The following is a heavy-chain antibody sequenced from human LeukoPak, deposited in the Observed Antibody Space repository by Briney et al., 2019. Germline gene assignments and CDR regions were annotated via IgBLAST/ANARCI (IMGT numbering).Heavy chain of an antibody. D-gene: IGHD4-23*01. CDR3: ARYLRTPDVAFDI. J-gene: IGHJ3*02. V-gene: IGHV3-66*01. CDR2: IYSGGSI. CDR1: GFTVISNY. Sequence: PGGSLRLSCAASGFTVISNYMSWVRQAPGKGLEWVSIIYSGGSIYYADSVKGRFTISRDNSKNTLYLQMNGLRAEDTAVYYCARYLRTPDVAFDIWGQGTMVTVSS.